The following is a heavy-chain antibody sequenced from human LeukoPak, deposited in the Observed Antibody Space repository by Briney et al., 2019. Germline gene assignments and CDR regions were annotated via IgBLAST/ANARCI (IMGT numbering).Heavy chain of an antibody. D-gene: IGHD6-19*01. CDR3: ARGRPRYSSGWYVFDY. Sequence: GGSLRLSCAASGFTFSSYAMSWVRQAPGKGLEWVSAISGSGGSTYYADSVKGRFTISRDNSKNTLYLQMNSLRAEDTAVYYCARGRPRYSSGWYVFDYWGQGTLVTVSS. CDR2: ISGSGGST. V-gene: IGHV3-23*01. J-gene: IGHJ4*02. CDR1: GFTFSSYA.